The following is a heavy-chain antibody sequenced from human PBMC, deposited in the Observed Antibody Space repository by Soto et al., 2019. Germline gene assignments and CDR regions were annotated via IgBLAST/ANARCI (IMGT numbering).Heavy chain of an antibody. V-gene: IGHV1-69*13. J-gene: IGHJ6*02. CDR3: ARDGALRFLEWSTPREGMDV. D-gene: IGHD3-3*01. CDR2: IIPIFGTA. CDR1: GGTFSSYA. Sequence: SVKVSCKASGGTFSSYAISWVRQAPGQGLEWMGGIIPIFGTANYAQKFQGRVTITADESTSTAYMELSSLRSEDTAVYYCARDGALRFLEWSTPREGMDVWGQGTTVTVSS.